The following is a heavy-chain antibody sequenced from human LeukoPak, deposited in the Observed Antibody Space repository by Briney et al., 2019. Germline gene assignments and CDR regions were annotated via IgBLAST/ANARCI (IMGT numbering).Heavy chain of an antibody. CDR2: INPNSGGT. CDR1: GYTFTGYY. D-gene: IGHD1-26*01. V-gene: IGHV1-2*02. J-gene: IGHJ4*02. CDR3: ARVGPNVGATRGDYFDY. Sequence: GASVKVSCKASGYTFTGYYMHWVRQAPGQGLEWMGWINPNSGGTNYAQKFQGRVTMTRDTSISTAYMELSRLRSDDTAVYYCARVGPNVGATRGDYFDYWGQGALVTVSS.